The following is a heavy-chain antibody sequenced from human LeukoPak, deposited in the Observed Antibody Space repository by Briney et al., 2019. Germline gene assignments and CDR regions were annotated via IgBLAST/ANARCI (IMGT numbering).Heavy chain of an antibody. CDR1: GFTFDDYT. CDR2: ISWDGGST. D-gene: IGHD6-19*01. V-gene: IGHV3-43*01. Sequence: GGSLRLSCAASGFTFDDYTMHWVRQAPGKGLEWVSLISWDGGSTYYADSVKGRFTISRDNSKNSLYLQMNSLRTEDTALYYCAKDNRQWPLYMDVWGKGTTVTISS. CDR3: AKDNRQWPLYMDV. J-gene: IGHJ6*03.